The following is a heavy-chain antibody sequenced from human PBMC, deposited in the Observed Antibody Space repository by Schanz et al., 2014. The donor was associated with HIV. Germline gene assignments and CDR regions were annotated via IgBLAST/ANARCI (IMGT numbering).Heavy chain of an antibody. CDR1: GYTFTDYY. CDR2: INPNSGDT. CDR3: ARDGGSTGDYFDS. D-gene: IGHD7-27*01. Sequence: QMQLVQSGAEVKKPGSSVKVSCKASGYTFTDYYMHWVRQAPGQGLVWMGWINPNSGDTKYEQKFQDRVTMTRDMSINTVYMELTRLRSDDTAVFFCARDGGSTGDYFDSWGQGTLVTVSS. V-gene: IGHV1-2*02. J-gene: IGHJ4*02.